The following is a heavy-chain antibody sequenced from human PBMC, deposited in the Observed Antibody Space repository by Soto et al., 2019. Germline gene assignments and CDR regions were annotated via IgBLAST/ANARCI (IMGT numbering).Heavy chain of an antibody. CDR2: MNPNSGNT. J-gene: IGHJ6*04. CDR3: ARGGVFLPGSGAANYYYGMDV. V-gene: IGHV1-8*01. CDR1: GYTFTSYD. D-gene: IGHD3-10*01. Sequence: ASVKVSCKASGYTFTSYDINWVRQATGQGLEWMGWMNPNSGNTGYAQKFQGRVTMTRNTSISTAYMELSSLRSEDTAVYYCARGGVFLPGSGAANYYYGMDVWGKGTTVPVSS.